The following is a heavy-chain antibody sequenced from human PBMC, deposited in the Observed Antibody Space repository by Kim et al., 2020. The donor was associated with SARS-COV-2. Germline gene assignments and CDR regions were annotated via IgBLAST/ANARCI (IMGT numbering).Heavy chain of an antibody. D-gene: IGHD1-7*01. CDR3: ARDRPGITGTPFDY. Sequence: AQKFPGRDTITADETTSTAYMELSRLRSEDTAVYYCARDRPGITGTPFDYWGQGTLVTVSS. V-gene: IGHV1-69*01. J-gene: IGHJ4*02.